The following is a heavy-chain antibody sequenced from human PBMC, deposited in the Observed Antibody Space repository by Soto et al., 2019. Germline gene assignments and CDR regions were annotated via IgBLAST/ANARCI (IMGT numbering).Heavy chain of an antibody. Sequence: QVQLVQSGAEMKKPGSSVKVSCKASGGTFSSYGINWVRQAPGQWLEWMGGIIPVLTTTNYAQKFQGRVTITADKSTTTAYMELTSLRSDDTAVYYCAIASYSSDSRGHYYLDNWGKRTLVTVSS. CDR1: GGTFSSYG. CDR3: AIASYSSDSRGHYYLDN. V-gene: IGHV1-69*06. D-gene: IGHD3-22*01. J-gene: IGHJ4*02. CDR2: IIPVLTTT.